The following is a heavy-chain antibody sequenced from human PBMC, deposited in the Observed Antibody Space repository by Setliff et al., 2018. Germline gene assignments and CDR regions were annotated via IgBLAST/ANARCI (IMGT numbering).Heavy chain of an antibody. Sequence: PSETLSLTCTVSGDSISSGDDFWSWIRQPPGKGLEWIGSIYHTTNGHYNPSLKSRVTMSVDTSKNHFPLELTPVTAADTAVYCCARAPVWDRNGLFDSWGQGTLVTVSS. V-gene: IGHV4-30-4*08. J-gene: IGHJ4*02. CDR1: GDSISSGDDF. D-gene: IGHD6-19*01. CDR2: IYHTTNG. CDR3: ARAPVWDRNGLFDS.